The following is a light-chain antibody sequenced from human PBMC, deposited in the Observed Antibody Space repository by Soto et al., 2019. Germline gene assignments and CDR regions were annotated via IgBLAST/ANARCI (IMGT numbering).Light chain of an antibody. J-gene: IGKJ2*01. V-gene: IGKV3-15*01. CDR3: QQCNNWPYT. Sequence: EIVMTQSPATLSVSPGERATLSCRASQSVSSNLAWYQQKPGQAPRLLIYDAYTRPIGVPARFSGSGSGTEFTLTISSLQSEDFAVYYCQQCNNWPYTFGQGTKVEIK. CDR1: QSVSSN. CDR2: DAY.